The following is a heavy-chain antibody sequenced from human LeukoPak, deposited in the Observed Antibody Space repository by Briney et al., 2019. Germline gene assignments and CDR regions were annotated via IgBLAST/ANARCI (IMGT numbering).Heavy chain of an antibody. Sequence: ASVKVFCKASGYTFTGYYMHWVRQAPGQGLEWMGWINPNSGGTNYAQKFQGRVTMTRDTSISTAYMELSRLRSDDTAVYYCARECSSTSYLLYWGQGTLVTVSS. V-gene: IGHV1-2*02. CDR1: GYTFTGYY. J-gene: IGHJ4*02. CDR2: INPNSGGT. D-gene: IGHD2-2*01. CDR3: ARECSSTSYLLY.